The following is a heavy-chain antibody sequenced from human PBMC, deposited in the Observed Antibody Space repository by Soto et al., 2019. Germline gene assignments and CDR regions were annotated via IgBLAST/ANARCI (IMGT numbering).Heavy chain of an antibody. CDR1: GYTFTSYD. CDR2: MNPNRGNT. Sequence: ASVKVSCKASGYTFTSYDINWVRQATGQGLEWMGWMNPNRGNTGYAQKFQGRVTMTRNTSISTAYMELSSLRSEDTAVYYCARAGELWAARYYYYGMDVWGQGTTVTVSS. CDR3: ARAGELWAARYYYYGMDV. D-gene: IGHD3-10*01. J-gene: IGHJ6*02. V-gene: IGHV1-8*01.